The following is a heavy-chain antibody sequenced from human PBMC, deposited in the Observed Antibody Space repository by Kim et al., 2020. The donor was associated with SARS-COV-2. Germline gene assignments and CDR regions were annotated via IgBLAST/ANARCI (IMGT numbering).Heavy chain of an antibody. D-gene: IGHD1-26*01. CDR2: ISANNGDT. V-gene: IGHV1-18*01. CDR3: ARKPTGEPFDY. CDR1: GYSFTNYG. Sequence: ASVKVSCKASGYSFTNYGISWVRQAPGQGLEYMGWISANNGDTSYAQRLQGRITMTTDTSTRTAYMELRSLRSDDTAVYYCARKPTGEPFDYWGQGTLVTVSS. J-gene: IGHJ4*02.